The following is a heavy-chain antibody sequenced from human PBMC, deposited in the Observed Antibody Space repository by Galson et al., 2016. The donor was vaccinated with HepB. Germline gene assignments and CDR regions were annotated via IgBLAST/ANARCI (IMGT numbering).Heavy chain of an antibody. CDR3: ARNLYSGADYSVDY. D-gene: IGHD4-11*01. CDR2: ISGNSNYI. Sequence: SLRLSCAASGFTFSTYSMNWVRQAPGKGLEWVSSISGNSNYIYHADSVKGRFTISRDNAKNSLHLQTDSLRAEDTALYYCARNLYSGADYSVDYWGQRTLVTVSS. J-gene: IGHJ4*02. V-gene: IGHV3-21*01. CDR1: GFTFSTYS.